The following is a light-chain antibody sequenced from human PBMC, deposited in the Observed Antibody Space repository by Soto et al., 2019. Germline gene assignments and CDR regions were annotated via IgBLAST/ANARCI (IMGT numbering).Light chain of an antibody. Sequence: QPVLTQSPSASASLGASVKLTCTLSSGHSSYAIAWHQQQPETGPRYLMKLNSDGSHSKGDGIPDRFSGSSSGAERYLTISSLESEDEADYYCQTWGTGSPWVFGGGTKLTVL. CDR2: LNSDGSH. CDR1: SGHSSYA. CDR3: QTWGTGSPWV. J-gene: IGLJ3*02. V-gene: IGLV4-69*01.